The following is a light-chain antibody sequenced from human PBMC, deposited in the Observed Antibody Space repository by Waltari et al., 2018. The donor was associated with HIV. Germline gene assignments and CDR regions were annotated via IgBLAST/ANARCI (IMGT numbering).Light chain of an antibody. J-gene: IGKJ1*01. Sequence: AIRMTQSPSSFSASTGDRVTITCRASQGISSYLAWYQQRPGRAPKLLIYGASSLQSGVPSRISGSGSGTDFTLTISCLQSEDLATYYCQQYYSYPPTFGQGTKVEIK. CDR2: GAS. CDR1: QGISSY. CDR3: QQYYSYPPT. V-gene: IGKV1-8*01.